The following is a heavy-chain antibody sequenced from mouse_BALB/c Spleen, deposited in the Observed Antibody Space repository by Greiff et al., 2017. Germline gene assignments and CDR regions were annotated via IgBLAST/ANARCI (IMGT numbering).Heavy chain of an antibody. Sequence: QVQLQQSGAELVRPGSSVKIFCKASGYAFSSYWMNWVKQRPGQGLEWIGQIYPGDGDTNYNGKFKGKATLTADKSSSTAYMQLSSLTSEDSAVYFCARAGDPGTEAMDYWGQGTSVTVSS. CDR1: GYAFSSYW. D-gene: IGHD2-14*01. V-gene: IGHV1-80*01. CDR3: ARAGDPGTEAMDY. J-gene: IGHJ4*01. CDR2: IYPGDGDT.